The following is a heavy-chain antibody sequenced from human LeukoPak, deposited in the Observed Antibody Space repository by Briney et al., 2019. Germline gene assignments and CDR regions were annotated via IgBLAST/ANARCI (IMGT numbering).Heavy chain of an antibody. CDR2: INHSGST. V-gene: IGHV4-34*01. CDR1: GGSFSGYY. J-gene: IGHJ3*02. CDR3: ARIFGVVADAFDI. Sequence: PSETLSLTCAVYGGSFSGYYWSWIRQPPGKGLEWIGEINHSGSTNYNPSLKSRVTISVDRSKNQFSLKLSSVTAADTAVYYCARIFGVVADAFDIWGQGTMVTVSS. D-gene: IGHD3-3*01.